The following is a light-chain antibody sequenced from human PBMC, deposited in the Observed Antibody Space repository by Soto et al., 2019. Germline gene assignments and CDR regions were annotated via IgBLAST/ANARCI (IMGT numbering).Light chain of an antibody. CDR3: SSYTSSSTVV. CDR1: SSDIGDYNF. J-gene: IGLJ2*01. Sequence: QSALTQPASVSGSPGQSITISCTGTSSDIGDYNFVSWYQQHPGKAPKLMIYDVSNRPSGVSNRFSDSKSGNTASLTISGLQAEDEADYYCSSYTSSSTVVFGGGTKLTVL. CDR2: DVS. V-gene: IGLV2-14*03.